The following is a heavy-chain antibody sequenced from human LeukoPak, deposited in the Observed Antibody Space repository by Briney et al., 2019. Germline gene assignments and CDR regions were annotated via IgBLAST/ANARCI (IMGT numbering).Heavy chain of an antibody. V-gene: IGHV4-38-2*01. D-gene: IGHD6-6*01. CDR1: RYSTSSGYY. CDR3: ARWYSSSGYFDY. CDR2: IYHSGTT. J-gene: IGHJ4*02. Sequence: PSETLSLTCAVSRYSTSSGYYWGWIRPPPGKGLEWIGSIYHSGTTDYNPSLKSRVTISVDTSNNQFSLKLSSVTAADTAVYYCARWYSSSGYFDYWGQGTLVTVSS.